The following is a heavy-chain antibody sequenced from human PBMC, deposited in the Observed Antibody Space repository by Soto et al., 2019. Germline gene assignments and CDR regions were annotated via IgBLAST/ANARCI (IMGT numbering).Heavy chain of an antibody. CDR2: IIPIFGTA. D-gene: IGHD3-10*01. J-gene: IGHJ6*02. CDR3: ARDRGYYGSGSYYPQDYYYYGMDV. V-gene: IGHV1-69*05. CDR1: GGTFSSYA. Sequence: SVKVSCKASGGTFSSYAISWVRQAPGQGLEWMGGIIPIFGTANYAQKFQGRVTITTDESTSTAYMELSSLRSEDTAVYYCARDRGYYGSGSYYPQDYYYYGMDVWGQGTTVTVSS.